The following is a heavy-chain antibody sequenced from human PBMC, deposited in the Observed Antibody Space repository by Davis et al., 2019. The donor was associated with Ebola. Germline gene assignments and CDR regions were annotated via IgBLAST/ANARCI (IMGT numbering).Heavy chain of an antibody. CDR1: GFTFSSHW. V-gene: IGHV3-74*01. D-gene: IGHD6-13*01. Sequence: PGGSLRLSCAASGFTFSSHWMHWVRQAPGKGLEWVSRITSDGSSTTYADSVRGRFTISRDNAKNTLYLQMHSLRAEDTALYYCVRGGPRVAPAGRIDQWGQGTLVIVSS. CDR2: ITSDGSST. J-gene: IGHJ4*02. CDR3: VRGGPRVAPAGRIDQ.